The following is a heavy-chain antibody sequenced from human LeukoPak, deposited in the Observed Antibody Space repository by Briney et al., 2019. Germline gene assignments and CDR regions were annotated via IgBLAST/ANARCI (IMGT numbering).Heavy chain of an antibody. D-gene: IGHD3-10*01. CDR3: AKDDYTRAQNYYGSGSYYILGAFDI. CDR1: GFTFSSYG. V-gene: IGHV3-30*02. Sequence: GGSLRLSCAASGFTFSSYGMHWVRQAPGKGLEWVAFIRYDGSNKYYADSVKGRFTISRDNSKNTLYLQMNSLRAEDTAVYYCAKDDYTRAQNYYGSGSYYILGAFDIWGQGTMVTVSS. CDR2: IRYDGSNK. J-gene: IGHJ3*02.